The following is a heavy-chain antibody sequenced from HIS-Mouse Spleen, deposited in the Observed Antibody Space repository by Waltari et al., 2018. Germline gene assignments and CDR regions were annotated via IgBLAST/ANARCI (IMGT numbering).Heavy chain of an antibody. D-gene: IGHD6-19*01. V-gene: IGHV1-2*02. CDR1: GYTFTGYY. Sequence: QVQLVQSGAEVKKPGASVKVSCKASGYTFTGYYMHWVRQAPGQGLEWMGWINPNSGGTNYAQKFQGRVTMTRDTSISTAYMELSRLRSDDTAVYYCARTPARYSSGWRGTNWFDPWGQGTLVTVSS. CDR3: ARTPARYSSGWRGTNWFDP. CDR2: INPNSGGT. J-gene: IGHJ5*02.